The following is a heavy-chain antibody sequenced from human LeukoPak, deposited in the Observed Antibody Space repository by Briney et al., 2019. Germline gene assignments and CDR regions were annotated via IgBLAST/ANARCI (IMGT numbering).Heavy chain of an antibody. V-gene: IGHV4-38-2*02. CDR2: IYHSGST. D-gene: IGHD3-9*01. J-gene: IGHJ4*02. CDR3: VKDHGWLLYS. Sequence: SETLSLTCTVSGYSISSGYYWGWIRQPPGKGLEWIGSIYHSGSTYYNPSLKSRVTISVDTSKNQFSLKLSSVTAADTAVYYCVKDHGWLLYSWGQGTLVTVSS. CDR1: GYSISSGYY.